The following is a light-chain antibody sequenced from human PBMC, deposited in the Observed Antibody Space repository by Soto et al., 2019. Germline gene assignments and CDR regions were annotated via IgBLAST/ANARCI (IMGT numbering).Light chain of an antibody. Sequence: QFVLTQPPSVSGAPGQRVTISCTGSSSYIGSGWPVHWFHQLPGTAPKLLIYDNDNGPSGVPDRFSGSKYGPSASLDITGLQADDGADYYGQSYYNSLSALAFGRGTK. J-gene: IGLJ3*02. CDR3: QSYYNSLSALA. CDR2: DND. CDR1: SSYIGSGWP. V-gene: IGLV1-40*01.